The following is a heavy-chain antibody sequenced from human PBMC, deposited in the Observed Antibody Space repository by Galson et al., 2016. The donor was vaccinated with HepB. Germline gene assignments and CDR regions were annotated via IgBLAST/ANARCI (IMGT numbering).Heavy chain of an antibody. CDR2: IIPIFGTA. V-gene: IGHV1-69*06. Sequence: SVKVSCKASGGTFSSYAISWVRQAPGQGLEWMGGIIPIFGTANYAQKFQGRVTITADKSTSTAYMELSSLRSEDTAVYYCASAGSSSWLYYYYYMDVWGKGPTVTVSS. J-gene: IGHJ6*03. D-gene: IGHD6-13*01. CDR1: GGTFSSYA. CDR3: ASAGSSSWLYYYYYMDV.